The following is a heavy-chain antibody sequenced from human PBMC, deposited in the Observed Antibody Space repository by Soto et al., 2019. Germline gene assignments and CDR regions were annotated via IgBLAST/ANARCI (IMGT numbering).Heavy chain of an antibody. J-gene: IGHJ4*02. CDR1: GYSFTSYW. CDR2: IDPSDSYT. D-gene: IGHD3-10*01. Sequence: GESLKISCKGSGYSFTSYWISWVRQMPGKGLEWMGKIDPSDSYTNYSPSFQGHVTISADKSISTAYLQWSSLKASDTAIYYCGKGFYGSGGPDVWGPGTLVTVSS. CDR3: GKGFYGSGGPDV. V-gene: IGHV5-10-1*01.